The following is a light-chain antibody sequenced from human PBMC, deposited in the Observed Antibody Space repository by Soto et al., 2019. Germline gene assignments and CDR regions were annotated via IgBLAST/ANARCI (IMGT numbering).Light chain of an antibody. CDR1: SSDVGGYNS. CDR2: EVS. V-gene: IGLV2-14*01. Sequence: QSVLTQPASVSGSPGQSITVSCTGTSSDVGGYNSVSWYQHHPGKPPKLIIYEVSNRPSGVSDRFSGSKSGNTASLTISGLQAEDEADYYRSSYTSTSSYVFATGTKVTVL. CDR3: SSYTSTSSYV. J-gene: IGLJ1*01.